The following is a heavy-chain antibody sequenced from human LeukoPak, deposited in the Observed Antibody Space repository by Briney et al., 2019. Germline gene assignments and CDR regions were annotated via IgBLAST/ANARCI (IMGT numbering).Heavy chain of an antibody. CDR3: AREVEMATMGSLFDY. CDR2: ISSSSSYI. D-gene: IGHD5-24*01. CDR1: GFTFSSYS. J-gene: IGHJ4*02. Sequence: GGSLRLSCAASGFTFSSYSMNWVRQAPGKGLEWVSSISSSSSYIYYADSVKGRFTISRDNSKNTLYLQMNSLRAEDTAVYYCAREVEMATMGSLFDYWGQGTLVTVSS. V-gene: IGHV3-21*01.